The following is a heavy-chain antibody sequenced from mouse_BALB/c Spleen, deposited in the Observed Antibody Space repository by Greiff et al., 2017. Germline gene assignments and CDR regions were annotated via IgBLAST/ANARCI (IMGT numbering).Heavy chain of an antibody. CDR1: GFSLTSYG. Sequence: VQRVESGPGLVAPSQSLSITCTVSGFSLTSYGVHWVRQPPGKGLEWLGVIWAGGSTNYNSALMSRLSISKDNSKSQVFLKMNSLQTDDTAMYYCARRRNHAWFAYWGQGTLVTVSA. J-gene: IGHJ3*01. CDR3: ARRRNHAWFAY. CDR2: IWAGGST. V-gene: IGHV2-9*02.